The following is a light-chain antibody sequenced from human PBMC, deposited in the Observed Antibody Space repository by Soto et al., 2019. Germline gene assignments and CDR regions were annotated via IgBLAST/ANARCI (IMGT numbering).Light chain of an antibody. CDR3: QQYNNWPPLT. Sequence: EVVMTQSPATLSVSPGERATLSCRASQSVSKNLAWYQQKPGQAPRLLIFGASTRATGIPARFSGSGSGTEFTLTISSLQSEDFAIYYCQQYNNWPPLTFGQGTKVEIQ. CDR1: QSVSKN. J-gene: IGKJ1*01. CDR2: GAS. V-gene: IGKV3-15*01.